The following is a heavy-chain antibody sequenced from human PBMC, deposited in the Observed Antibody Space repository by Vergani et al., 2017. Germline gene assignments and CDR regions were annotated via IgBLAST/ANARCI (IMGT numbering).Heavy chain of an antibody. Sequence: EVQLVESGGGLVQPGGSLRLSCAASGFTFSSYSMNWVRQAPGKGLEWVSSISSSSSYIYYADSVKGRFTISRDNAKNSLYLQMNSLRAEDTAVYYCARVAAAAGTGWFDPWGQGTLVTVSS. CDR1: GFTFSSYS. CDR3: ARVAAAAGTGWFDP. V-gene: IGHV3-21*01. J-gene: IGHJ5*02. CDR2: ISSSSSYI. D-gene: IGHD6-13*01.